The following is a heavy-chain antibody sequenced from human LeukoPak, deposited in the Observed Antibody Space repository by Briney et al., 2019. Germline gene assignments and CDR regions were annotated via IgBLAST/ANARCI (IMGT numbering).Heavy chain of an antibody. CDR1: GFTFSSYS. D-gene: IGHD6-6*01. CDR3: ARDRVAARQAPFDY. J-gene: IGHJ4*02. Sequence: GGSLRLSCAASGFTFSSYSMNWVRQAPGKGLEWVSSISSSSSYIYYADSVKGRFTISRDNAKNSLYLQMNSLRAEDTAVYYCARDRVAARQAPFDYWGQGTLVTVSS. CDR2: ISSSSSYI. V-gene: IGHV3-21*01.